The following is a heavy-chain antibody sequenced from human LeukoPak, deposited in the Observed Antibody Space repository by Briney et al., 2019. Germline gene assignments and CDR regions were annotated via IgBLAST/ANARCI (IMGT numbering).Heavy chain of an antibody. Sequence: PSETLSLTCTVSGGSISSYYWSWIRQPPGKGLEWIGYIYYSGSTYYNPSLKSRVTISVDTSKNQFSLKLSSVTAADTAVYYCARSTNRGYSYGSPAFDIWGQGTMVTVSS. CDR1: GGSISSYY. CDR3: ARSTNRGYSYGSPAFDI. D-gene: IGHD5-18*01. J-gene: IGHJ3*02. V-gene: IGHV4-59*12. CDR2: IYYSGST.